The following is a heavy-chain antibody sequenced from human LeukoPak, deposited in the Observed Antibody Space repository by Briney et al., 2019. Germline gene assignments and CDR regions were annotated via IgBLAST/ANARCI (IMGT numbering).Heavy chain of an antibody. CDR1: GGSISSYY. CDR2: IYYSGST. Sequence: SETLSLTCTVSGGSISSYYWSWIRQPPGKGLEWIGYIYYSGSTNYNPSLKSRVTISVDTSKNQFSLKLSSVTPADTAGYYCARGVRVPNVGGGGYYFDYWGQGNLVTVSS. J-gene: IGHJ4*02. D-gene: IGHD3-16*01. CDR3: ARGVRVPNVGGGGYYFDY. V-gene: IGHV4-59*01.